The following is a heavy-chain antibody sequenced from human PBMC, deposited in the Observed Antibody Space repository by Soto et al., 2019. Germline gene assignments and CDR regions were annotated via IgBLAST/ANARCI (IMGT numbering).Heavy chain of an antibody. J-gene: IGHJ3*02. Sequence: SETLSLTCTVSGGSISSGGYYWSWIRQHPGKGLEWIGYIYYSGSTYYNPSLKSRVTISVDTSKNQFSLKLSSVTAADTAVYYCARTYCSSTSCYQGAFNIGGKGKMVTVSS. V-gene: IGHV4-31*03. D-gene: IGHD2-2*01. CDR3: ARTYCSSTSCYQGAFNI. CDR2: IYYSGST. CDR1: GGSISSGGYY.